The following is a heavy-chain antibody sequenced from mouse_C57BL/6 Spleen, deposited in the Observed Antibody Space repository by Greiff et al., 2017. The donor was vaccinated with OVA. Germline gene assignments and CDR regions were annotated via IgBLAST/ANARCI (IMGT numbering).Heavy chain of an antibody. D-gene: IGHD1-1*01. Sequence: QVQLKESGAELVRPGASVTLSCKASGYTFTDYEMHWVKQTPVHGLEWIGAIDPETGGTAYNQKFKGKAILTADKSSSTAYMELRSLTSEDSAVYYCTRHGSSPFDYWGQGTTLTVSS. V-gene: IGHV1-15*01. CDR3: TRHGSSPFDY. J-gene: IGHJ2*01. CDR2: IDPETGGT. CDR1: GYTFTDYE.